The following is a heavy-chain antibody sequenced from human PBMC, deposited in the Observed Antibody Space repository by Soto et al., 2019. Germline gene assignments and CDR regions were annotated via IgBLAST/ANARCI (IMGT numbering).Heavy chain of an antibody. V-gene: IGHV4-59*11. J-gene: IGHJ4*02. Sequence: QVQLQESGPGLVKPSETLSLTCTVSGGSISGHYWTWIRQPPGKGLEWIGYIFYSGNTNYNPSLRSRVTISVDTAKNQFSLKGNSVTTADTAMYYCARVGSSGWSPDYWGQGTLVTVSS. D-gene: IGHD6-19*01. CDR2: IFYSGNT. CDR1: GGSISGHY. CDR3: ARVGSSGWSPDY.